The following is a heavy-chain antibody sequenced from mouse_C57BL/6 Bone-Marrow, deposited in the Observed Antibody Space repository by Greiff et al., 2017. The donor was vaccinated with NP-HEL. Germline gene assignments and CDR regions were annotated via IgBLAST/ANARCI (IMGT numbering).Heavy chain of an antibody. V-gene: IGHV5-15*01. CDR3: TRLGDGRYAMDY. CDR1: GFTFSDYG. J-gene: IGHJ4*01. Sequence: EVMLVESGGGLVQPGGSLKLSCAASGFTFSDYGMAWVRQAPRKGPEWVAFICTLADSIYYADTVTGRFTISRENAKNTLYLEMSSLRSEDTAMYYCTRLGDGRYAMDYWGQGTSVTVSS. CDR2: ICTLADSI. D-gene: IGHD1-2*01.